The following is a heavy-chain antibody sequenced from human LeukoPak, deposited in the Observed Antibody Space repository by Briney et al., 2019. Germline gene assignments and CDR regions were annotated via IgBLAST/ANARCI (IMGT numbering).Heavy chain of an antibody. CDR2: ISGSGGST. Sequence: GGSLRLSCAASGFTFSSYAMSWVRQAPGKGLEWVSAISGSGGSTYYADSVKGRLTISRDNSKNTLYLQMNSLRAEDTAVYYCAKDSVLLWFRDPRPQYYFDYWGQGTLVTVSS. V-gene: IGHV3-23*01. J-gene: IGHJ4*02. CDR1: GFTFSSYA. D-gene: IGHD3-10*01. CDR3: AKDSVLLWFRDPRPQYYFDY.